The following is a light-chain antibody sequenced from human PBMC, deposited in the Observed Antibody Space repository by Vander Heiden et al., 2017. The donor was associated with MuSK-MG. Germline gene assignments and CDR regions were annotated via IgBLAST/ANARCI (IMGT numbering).Light chain of an antibody. Sequence: QSALAQPASVSGSLGQSLTIACTGTSSDVGAYNFVYWYQQHPGTAPKVLIYDVAIRPSGVSNRFSGSKSGNTASLTISGLQAEDEADYYCSSYTRSDTVVFGGGTRVTVL. V-gene: IGLV2-14*01. CDR3: SSYTRSDTVV. CDR2: DVA. J-gene: IGLJ3*02. CDR1: SSDVGAYNF.